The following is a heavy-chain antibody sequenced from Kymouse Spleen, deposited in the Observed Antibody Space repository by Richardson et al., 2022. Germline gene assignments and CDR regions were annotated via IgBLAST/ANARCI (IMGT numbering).Heavy chain of an antibody. CDR3: ARDRLELRGFFDY. V-gene: IGHV3-33*01. CDR2: IWYDGSNK. J-gene: IGHJ4*02. CDR1: GFTFSSYG. D-gene: IGHD1-7*01. Sequence: QVQLVESGGGVVQPGRSLRLSCAASGFTFSSYGMHWVRQAPGKGLEWVAVIWYDGSNKYYADSVKGRFTISRDNSKNTLYLQMNSLRAEDTAVYYCARDRLELRGFFDYWGQGTLVTVSS.